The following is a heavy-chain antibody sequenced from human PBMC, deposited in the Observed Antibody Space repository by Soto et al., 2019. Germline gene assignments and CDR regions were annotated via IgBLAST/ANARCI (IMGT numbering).Heavy chain of an antibody. CDR1: GYTFTGYY. CDR3: ARDSVKGGRYYYYYGMDV. V-gene: IGHV1-2*02. CDR2: INPNSGGT. Sequence: GASVKVSCKASGYTFTGYYMHWVRQAPGQGLEWMGWINPNSGGTNYAQEFQGRVTMTRDTSISTAYMELSRLRSDDTAVYYCARDSVKGGRYYYYYGMDVWGQGTTVTVSS. D-gene: IGHD1-26*01. J-gene: IGHJ6*02.